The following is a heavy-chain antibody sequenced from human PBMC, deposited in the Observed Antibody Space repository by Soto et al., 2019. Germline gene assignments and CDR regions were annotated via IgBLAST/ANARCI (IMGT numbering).Heavy chain of an antibody. J-gene: IGHJ4*02. CDR2: INHSGST. CDR1: GGSFSGYY. D-gene: IGHD6-19*01. CDR3: ASPAYSSGSDY. V-gene: IGHV4-34*01. Sequence: QVQLQQWGAGPLKPSETLSLTCAVYGGSFSGYYWSWIRQPPGKGLEWIGEINHSGSTNYNPSLKSRVTISVDTSQTQFSLTLSSVTAADTAVYYCASPAYSSGSDYWGQGTLVTVSS.